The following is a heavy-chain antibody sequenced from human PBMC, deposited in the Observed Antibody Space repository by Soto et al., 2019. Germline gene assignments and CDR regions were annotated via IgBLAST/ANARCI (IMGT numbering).Heavy chain of an antibody. CDR3: ARTPYSGYDWGDYYYYGMDV. CDR1: GGTFSSYA. J-gene: IGHJ6*02. D-gene: IGHD5-12*01. CDR2: IIPIFGTA. Sequence: QVQLVQSGAEVKKPGSSVKVSCKASGGTFSSYAISWVRQAPGQGLEWMGGIIPIFGTANYAQKFQGRVTSTAAESTSTAYMELSSLRSEDTAVYYCARTPYSGYDWGDYYYYGMDVWGQGTTVTVSS. V-gene: IGHV1-69*01.